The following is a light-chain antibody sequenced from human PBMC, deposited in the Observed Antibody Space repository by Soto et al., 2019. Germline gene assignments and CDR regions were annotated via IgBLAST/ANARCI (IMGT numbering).Light chain of an antibody. CDR3: CSYAGSSTWV. V-gene: IGLV2-23*01. CDR2: EGS. J-gene: IGLJ1*01. CDR1: SSDVGSYNL. Sequence: QSVLTQPASVSGSPGQSITISCTGTSSDVGSYNLVSWYQQHPGKAPKLMIYEGSKRPSGVSNRFSGSKSGNTASLTISGLQAEAESDYYCCSYAGSSTWVFGTGTKLTVL.